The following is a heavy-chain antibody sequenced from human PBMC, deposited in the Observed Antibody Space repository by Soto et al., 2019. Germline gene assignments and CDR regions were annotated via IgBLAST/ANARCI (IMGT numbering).Heavy chain of an antibody. Sequence: GASVKVSCKASGGTFSSYAISWVRQAPGQGLEWMGGIIPIFGTANYAQKFQGRVTITADESTSTAYMELSSLRSEDTAVYYCAREESIAARLGPRFYGMDVWGQGTTVTVSS. D-gene: IGHD6-6*01. J-gene: IGHJ6*02. CDR3: AREESIAARLGPRFYGMDV. CDR2: IIPIFGTA. CDR1: GGTFSSYA. V-gene: IGHV1-69*13.